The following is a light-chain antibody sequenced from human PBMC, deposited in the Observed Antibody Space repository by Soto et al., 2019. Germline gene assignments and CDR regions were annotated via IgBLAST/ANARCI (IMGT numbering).Light chain of an antibody. V-gene: IGLV1-44*01. CDR3: AAWDDSLNANYV. Sequence: SVLTQPPSASGTPGQRVTISCSGSSSNIGSNTVNWYQQLPGTAPKLLIYSNNQRPSGVPDRFSGSKSGTSASLAISGLQSEYEADYYCAAWDDSLNANYVFGTGTKVTVL. J-gene: IGLJ1*01. CDR2: SNN. CDR1: SSNIGSNT.